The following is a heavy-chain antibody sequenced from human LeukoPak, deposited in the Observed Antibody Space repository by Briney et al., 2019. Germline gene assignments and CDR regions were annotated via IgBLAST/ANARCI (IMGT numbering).Heavy chain of an antibody. Sequence: GVSLRLPCAASGCTFSKYGVHWVRQPPGKGLAKLAVIWFDGTNKNYADSVRGRFTISRDNSKNTLYLQMSSLRAEDTAVYYCARDRGVAAHLDYWGQGTLVTASS. CDR3: ARDRGVAAHLDY. D-gene: IGHD5-12*01. V-gene: IGHV3-33*01. J-gene: IGHJ4*02. CDR1: GCTFSKYG. CDR2: IWFDGTNK.